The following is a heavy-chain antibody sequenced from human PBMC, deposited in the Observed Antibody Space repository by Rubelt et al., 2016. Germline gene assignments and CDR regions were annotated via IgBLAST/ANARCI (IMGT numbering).Heavy chain of an antibody. CDR2: IYYSGST. CDR1: GGSISSGGYY. D-gene: IGHD3-10*01. J-gene: IGHJ5*02. Sequence: QLQLQESGPGLVKPSETLSLTCTVSGGSISSGGYYWSWIRQHQGKGLEWIGYIYYSGSTYYNPSLKGWVSIAAYTSKNQFSLKRGSGTAADTAVYYCARDLSGWCGESGRNWFDPWGQGTLVTVSS. CDR3: ARDLSGWCGESGRNWFDP. V-gene: IGHV4-31*03.